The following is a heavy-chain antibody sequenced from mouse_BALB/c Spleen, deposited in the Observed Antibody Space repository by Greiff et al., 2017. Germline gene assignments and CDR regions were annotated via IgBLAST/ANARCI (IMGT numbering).Heavy chain of an antibody. V-gene: IGHV1-9*01. D-gene: IGHD2-14*01. Sequence: VKLVESGAELMKPGASVKISCKATGYTFSSYWIEWVKQRPGHGLEWIGEILPGSGSTNYNEKFKGKATFTADTSSNTAYMQLSSLTSEDSAVYYCARGYYRYDWFAYWGQGTLVTVSA. J-gene: IGHJ3*01. CDR1: GYTFSSYW. CDR3: ARGYYRYDWFAY. CDR2: ILPGSGST.